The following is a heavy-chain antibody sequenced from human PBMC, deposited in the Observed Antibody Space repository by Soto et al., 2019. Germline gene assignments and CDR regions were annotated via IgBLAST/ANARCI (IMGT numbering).Heavy chain of an antibody. V-gene: IGHV3-7*01. J-gene: IGHJ4*02. Sequence: GGSLRLSCAASGFTFSSYWMSWVRQAPGKGLEWVANIKQDGSEKYYVDSVKGRFSISRDNARNSLYLQMNSLRAEDTAVYYCARGRKPLGSTQAYYFDYWGQGTLVTVSS. D-gene: IGHD1-26*01. CDR3: ARGRKPLGSTQAYYFDY. CDR1: GFTFSSYW. CDR2: IKQDGSEK.